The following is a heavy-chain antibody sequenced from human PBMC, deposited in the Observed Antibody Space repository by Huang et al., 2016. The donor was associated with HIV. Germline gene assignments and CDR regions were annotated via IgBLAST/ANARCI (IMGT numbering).Heavy chain of an antibody. J-gene: IGHJ4*02. D-gene: IGHD3-9*01. Sequence: QVQLVQSRAEVKKPGAPVKVSCKVSEYTLTELSIHWVRQPPGKGLEWMGGFDPESGETIYAQKFQGRVTMTEDTSTETAFMELSGLRPEDTAVYYCATGFDVFFDFWGQGTLVTVSS. V-gene: IGHV1-24*01. CDR1: EYTLTELS. CDR2: FDPESGET. CDR3: ATGFDVFFDF.